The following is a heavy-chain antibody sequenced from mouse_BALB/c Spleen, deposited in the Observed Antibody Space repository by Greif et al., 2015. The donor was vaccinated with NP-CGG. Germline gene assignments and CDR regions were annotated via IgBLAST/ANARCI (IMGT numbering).Heavy chain of an antibody. CDR2: TYPGNSDT. V-gene: IGHV1-5*01. Sequence: VQLQQSGTVLARPGASVKMSCKASGYSFTSYWMHWVKQRPGQGLEWIGATYPGNSDTSYNQKFKGKAKLTAVTSASTAYMELSSLTNEDSAVYYCTRSGNSLYYYAMDYWGQGTSVTVSS. D-gene: IGHD2-1*01. CDR1: GYSFTSYW. CDR3: TRSGNSLYYYAMDY. J-gene: IGHJ4*01.